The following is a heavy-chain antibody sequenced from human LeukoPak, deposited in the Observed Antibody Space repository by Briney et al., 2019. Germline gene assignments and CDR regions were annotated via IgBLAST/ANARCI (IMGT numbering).Heavy chain of an antibody. Sequence: TPSETLSLTCTVSGGSISSSSYYWGWIRQPPGKGLEWIGSIYYSGSTYYNPSLKSRVTISVDTSKNQFSLKLNSVTAADTAVYYCARQNYDFWPGLLHPDLWGQGIFVAVSS. V-gene: IGHV4-39*01. CDR2: IYYSGST. CDR3: ARQNYDFWPGLLHPDL. D-gene: IGHD3/OR15-3a*01. J-gene: IGHJ5*02. CDR1: GGSISSSSYY.